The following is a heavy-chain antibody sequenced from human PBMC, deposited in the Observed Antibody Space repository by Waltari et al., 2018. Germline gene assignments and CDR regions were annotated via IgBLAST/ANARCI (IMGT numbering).Heavy chain of an antibody. Sequence: QVHLQESGPGLVKPSETLSLICTVPGGSISDSSWGWLRQPPGKGLEWIGYIHFTGVPNYSPSLESRVVISVDTSKNQFSLKVNSVTAADTAVYYCATLVTSCIEDNCYDALGSWGLGALVTVSS. CDR2: IHFTGVP. CDR1: GGSISDSS. J-gene: IGHJ4*02. D-gene: IGHD1-20*01. V-gene: IGHV4-59*13. CDR3: ATLVTSCIEDNCYDALGS.